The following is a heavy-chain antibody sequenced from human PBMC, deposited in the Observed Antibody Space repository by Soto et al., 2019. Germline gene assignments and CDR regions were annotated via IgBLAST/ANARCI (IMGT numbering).Heavy chain of an antibody. CDR1: GVSFSCYY. D-gene: IGHD6-13*01. CDR3: ARGAKYSSSWYRSGVNYYYYYGMDV. V-gene: IGHV4-34*01. J-gene: IGHJ6*02. CDR2: INHSGST. Sequence: SETLSPTFAVYGVSFSCYYWRWIGQPPVQELEWFGEINHSGSTNYNPSLKSRVTISVDTSKNQFSLKLSSVTAADTAVYYCARGAKYSSSWYRSGVNYYYYYGMDVWGQGTKVS.